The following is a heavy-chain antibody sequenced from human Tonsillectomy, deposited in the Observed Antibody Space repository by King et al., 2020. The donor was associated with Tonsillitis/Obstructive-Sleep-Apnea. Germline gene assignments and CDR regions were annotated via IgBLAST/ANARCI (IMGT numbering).Heavy chain of an antibody. J-gene: IGHJ4*02. V-gene: IGHV3-30*04. CDR1: GFIFSSYA. D-gene: IGHD2-2*01. CDR3: ARGLGYCTSTSFFRPDY. CDR2: ISYDANHK. Sequence: QLVQSGGGVVQPGGSLRLSCAASGFIFSSYALHWVRQAPGKGLEWVAVISYDANHKYYADSVKGRFTISRDNSKNTLYLQMNSLRAEDTAVYYCARGLGYCTSTSFFRPDYWGQGTLVTVSS.